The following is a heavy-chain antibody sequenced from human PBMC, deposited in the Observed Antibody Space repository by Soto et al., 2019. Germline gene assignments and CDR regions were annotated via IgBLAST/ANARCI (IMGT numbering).Heavy chain of an antibody. CDR1: GFTFSSYA. Sequence: EVQLLESGGGLVQPGGSLRLSCAASGFTFSSYAMRWVRQFPGKGLEWVSTVSFIGGRTYYADSVKGRFTISRDNSENTLYVDMNSLRAEDTAVYYCAKTAVDCSGSSCYSPGFDIWGQGTVVTVSS. D-gene: IGHD2-15*01. J-gene: IGHJ3*02. CDR3: AKTAVDCSGSSCYSPGFDI. V-gene: IGHV3-23*01. CDR2: VSFIGGRT.